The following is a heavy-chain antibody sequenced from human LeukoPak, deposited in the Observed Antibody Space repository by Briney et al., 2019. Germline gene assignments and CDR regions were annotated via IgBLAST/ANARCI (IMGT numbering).Heavy chain of an antibody. CDR2: VHHSGST. Sequence: PSETLSLTCAVSGGSISSDNWWSWVRQPPGKGLEWIGEVHHSGSTNYNSSLKSRVTILVDKSKNQFSLKLTSVTAADTAVYYCVRHSSISYRFFDSWGQGTLVTVSS. CDR1: GGSISSDNW. CDR3: VRHSSISYRFFDS. V-gene: IGHV4-4*02. J-gene: IGHJ4*02. D-gene: IGHD6-13*01.